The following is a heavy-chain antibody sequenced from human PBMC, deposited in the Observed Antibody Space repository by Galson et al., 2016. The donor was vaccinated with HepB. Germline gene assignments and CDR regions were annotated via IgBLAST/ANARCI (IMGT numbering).Heavy chain of an antibody. D-gene: IGHD4-17*01. V-gene: IGHV4-30-4*01. CDR3: ASATTVTTYWYFDL. CDR2: VYYSGFP. Sequence: TCTVSGGSINSGEFYWSWIRQPPGKGLEWIGYVYYSGFPYYNPSLKSRVTISLDTSKNQFPLKLNSVTAADAAVYYCASATTVTTYWYFDLWGRGTLVTVSS. CDR1: GGSINSGEFY. J-gene: IGHJ2*01.